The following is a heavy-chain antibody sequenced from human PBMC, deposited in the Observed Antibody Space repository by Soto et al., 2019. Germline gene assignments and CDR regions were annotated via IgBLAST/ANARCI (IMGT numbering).Heavy chain of an antibody. CDR3: AQSGYYDSSGYYQYYFDY. J-gene: IGHJ4*02. Sequence: QVQLAQSGAEVKKPGSSVKVSCKASGGTFSSYAISWVRQAPGQGLEWMGGIIPIFGTANYAQKFQGRVTITADESTSTAYMELSSLRSEDTAVYYCAQSGYYDSSGYYQYYFDYWGQGTLVTVSS. CDR2: IIPIFGTA. V-gene: IGHV1-69*01. D-gene: IGHD3-22*01. CDR1: GGTFSSYA.